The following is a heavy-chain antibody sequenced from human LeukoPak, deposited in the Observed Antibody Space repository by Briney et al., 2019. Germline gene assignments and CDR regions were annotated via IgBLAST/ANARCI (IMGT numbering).Heavy chain of an antibody. D-gene: IGHD3-22*01. CDR2: INPNSGAT. J-gene: IGHJ3*02. CDR1: GYTFTDYY. CDR3: ARGEYVISGYRNDAFDI. V-gene: IGHV1-2*02. Sequence: ASVKVPCKASGYTFTDYYMHWLRQAPGQRLEWMGRINPNSGATKYAQKFQGRVTMTRDTSISTAYMELSRLTSDDTAVYYCARGEYVISGYRNDAFDIWGQGTMVTVSS.